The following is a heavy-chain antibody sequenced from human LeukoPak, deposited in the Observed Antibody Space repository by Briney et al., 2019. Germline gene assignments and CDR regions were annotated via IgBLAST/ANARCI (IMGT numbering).Heavy chain of an antibody. Sequence: GGSLRLSCAASGFTFSNYAMSWVRQAPGKGLEWVSAISDSGGNTYYADSVKGRFTISRDNSKNTLYLQVSSLRAEDTAVYYCAKDVRGYCSGGRCYGWFDPWGQGTLVTVSS. J-gene: IGHJ5*02. D-gene: IGHD2-15*01. CDR2: ISDSGGNT. CDR3: AKDVRGYCSGGRCYGWFDP. V-gene: IGHV3-23*01. CDR1: GFTFSNYA.